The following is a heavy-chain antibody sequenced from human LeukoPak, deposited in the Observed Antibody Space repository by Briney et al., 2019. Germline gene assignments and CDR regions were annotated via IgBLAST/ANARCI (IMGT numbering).Heavy chain of an antibody. J-gene: IGHJ6*03. V-gene: IGHV4-39*01. CDR1: GGSISSSSYY. D-gene: IGHD6-13*01. Sequence: SETLSLTCTVSGGSISSSSYYWGWIRQPPGKGLEWIGSIYYSGSTYYNPSLKSRVTISVDTSKNQFSLKLSSVTAADTAVYYCARRQQKTPYYYIHVWGKGTTVTVSS. CDR3: ARRQQKTPYYYIHV. CDR2: IYYSGST.